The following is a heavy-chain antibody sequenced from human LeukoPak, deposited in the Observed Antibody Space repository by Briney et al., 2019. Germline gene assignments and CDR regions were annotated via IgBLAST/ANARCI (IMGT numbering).Heavy chain of an antibody. Sequence: GPVKVSCKSSGFTFTDHYIHWVRQGPGQGLEWMGYIGPHSTFTSSPQEFQGRVTMTRDASMSTAYMELTRLTSDDTAVYYCVREGEGPLSKDFDYWGQGTLVTVSS. CDR1: GFTFTDHY. V-gene: IGHV1-2*02. CDR2: IGPHSTFT. CDR3: VREGEGPLSKDFDY. D-gene: IGHD2/OR15-2a*01. J-gene: IGHJ4*02.